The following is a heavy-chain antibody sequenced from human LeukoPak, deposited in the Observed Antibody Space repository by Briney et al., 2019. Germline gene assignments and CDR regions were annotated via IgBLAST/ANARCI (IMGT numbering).Heavy chain of an antibody. D-gene: IGHD3-16*01. CDR1: GFKFRDYG. J-gene: IGHJ4*02. Sequence: GGSLRLSCLVSGFKFRDYGMHWVRQAPGKGLEWVAHISYDGATEHYADSVRGRFTVSRDDSKNTAYLQMDSLRPEDTASYFCAKVGFGFDYWGQGTAVTVSS. CDR3: AKVGFGFDY. V-gene: IGHV3-30*18. CDR2: ISYDGATE.